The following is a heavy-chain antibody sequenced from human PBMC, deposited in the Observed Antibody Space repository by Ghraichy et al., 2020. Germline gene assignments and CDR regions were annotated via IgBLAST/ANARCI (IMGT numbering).Heavy chain of an antibody. D-gene: IGHD5-24*01. CDR3: ARQGLDGYNYV. Sequence: SETLSLTCSVSGVSITNYYWSWIRQPPGKGLEWIGYIHYSGGTNYNPSLKTRVTISLDTSKNQFSLKLSSVTAADTAVYYCARQGLDGYNYVWGQGTLVTVSS. CDR1: GVSITNYY. J-gene: IGHJ4*02. CDR2: IHYSGGT. V-gene: IGHV4-59*01.